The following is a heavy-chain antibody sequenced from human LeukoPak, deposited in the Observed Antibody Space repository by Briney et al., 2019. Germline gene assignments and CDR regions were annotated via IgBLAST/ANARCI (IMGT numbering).Heavy chain of an antibody. CDR3: ARATVTKTSDAFDI. V-gene: IGHV4-39*07. CDR1: GGSISSSSYY. CDR2: IYYSGST. D-gene: IGHD4-17*01. J-gene: IGHJ3*02. Sequence: PSETLSLTCTVSGGSISSSSYYWGWIRQPPGKVLEWIGSIYYSGSTYYNPSLKSRVTISVDTSKNQFSLKLSSVTAADTAVYYCARATVTKTSDAFDIWGQGTMVTVSS.